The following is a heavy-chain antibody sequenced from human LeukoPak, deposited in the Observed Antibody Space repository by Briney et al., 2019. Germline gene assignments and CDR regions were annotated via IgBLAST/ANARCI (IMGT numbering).Heavy chain of an antibody. Sequence: PGGSLRLSCAASGFTFSSYAMSWVRQAPGKGLEWVSAISGSGGSTYYADSVKGRFTISRDNSKNTLYLQMNSLRAEDTAVYYCAKDPSGHGSGSYSYFDYWGRGTLVTVSS. CDR3: AKDPSGHGSGSYSYFDY. D-gene: IGHD3-10*01. J-gene: IGHJ4*02. CDR2: ISGSGGST. CDR1: GFTFSSYA. V-gene: IGHV3-23*01.